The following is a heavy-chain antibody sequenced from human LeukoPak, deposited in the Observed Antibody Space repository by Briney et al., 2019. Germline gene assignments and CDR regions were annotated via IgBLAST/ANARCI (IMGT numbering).Heavy chain of an antibody. CDR2: IYYSGST. V-gene: IGHV4-59*01. Sequence: SETLSLTCTVSGGSISSYYWSWIRQPPRKGLEWIGYIYYSGSTLYNPSLKSRVTISVDTSKNQFSLKLSSVTAADTAVYYCASSKTDCSGGSCYSRHYYYYYYMDVWGKGTTVTVSS. CDR3: ASSKTDCSGGSCYSRHYYYYYYMDV. CDR1: GGSISSYY. D-gene: IGHD2-15*01. J-gene: IGHJ6*03.